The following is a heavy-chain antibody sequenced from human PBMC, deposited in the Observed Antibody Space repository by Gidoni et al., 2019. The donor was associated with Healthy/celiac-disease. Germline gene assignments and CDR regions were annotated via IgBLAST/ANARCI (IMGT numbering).Heavy chain of an antibody. D-gene: IGHD2-15*01. CDR2: IWYDGSNK. CDR1: GFTFSSYG. J-gene: IGHJ3*02. V-gene: IGHV3-33*01. Sequence: QVQLVESGGGVVQPGRYLRLSCAAAGFTFSSYGMHWVRQAPGKGLEWVAVIWYDGSNKYYADSVKGRFTISRDNSKNTLYLQMNSLRAEDTAVYYCARDRVADAFDIWGQGTMVTVSS. CDR3: ARDRVADAFDI.